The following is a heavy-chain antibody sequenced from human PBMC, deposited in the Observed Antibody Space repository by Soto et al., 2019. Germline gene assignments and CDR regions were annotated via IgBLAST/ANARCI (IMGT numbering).Heavy chain of an antibody. CDR3: ARYYDYIWGSYRYPVFDY. CDR2: IYYSGST. V-gene: IGHV4-31*03. Sequence: SETLSLTCTVSGGSISSGGYYWSWIRQHPGKGLEWIGYIYYSGSTYYNPSLKSRVTISVDTSKNQFSLKLSSVTAADTAVYYCARYYDYIWGSYRYPVFDYWGQGTLVTVSS. CDR1: GGSISSGGYY. J-gene: IGHJ4*02. D-gene: IGHD3-16*02.